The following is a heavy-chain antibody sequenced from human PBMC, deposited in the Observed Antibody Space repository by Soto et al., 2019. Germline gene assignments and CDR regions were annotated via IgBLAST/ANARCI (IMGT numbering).Heavy chain of an antibody. J-gene: IGHJ6*01. V-gene: IGHV3-66*04. CDR1: ALPVGTTY. CDR3: VRPLPSGQNYGMDV. Sequence: VSLRLPCSPSALPVGTTYVSCVRHPTGKRLEWVPVIYKDGNTYYAESVKGRFTIARDASKNTLHLQMDSLRDEDTAVYYCVRPLPSGQNYGMDVWGKGNTVTVGS. D-gene: IGHD3-10*01. CDR2: IYKDGNT.